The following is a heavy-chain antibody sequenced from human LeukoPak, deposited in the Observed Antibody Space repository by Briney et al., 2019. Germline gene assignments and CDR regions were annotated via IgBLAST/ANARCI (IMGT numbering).Heavy chain of an antibody. D-gene: IGHD1-1*01. Sequence: TGGSLRLSCAASGFTFSSYAMHWVRQAPGKGLEYVSSISNNGVRIYYANSVKGRFSISRDNSKNTLYLQMGSLRTEDMAVYYCARGGFLDPFDPWGQGTLVTVSS. J-gene: IGHJ5*02. CDR2: ISNNGVRI. CDR1: GFTFSSYA. V-gene: IGHV3-64*01. CDR3: ARGGFLDPFDP.